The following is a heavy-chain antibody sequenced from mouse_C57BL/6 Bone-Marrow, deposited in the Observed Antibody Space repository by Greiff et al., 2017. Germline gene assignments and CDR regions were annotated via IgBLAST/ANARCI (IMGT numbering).Heavy chain of an antibody. Sequence: QVQLQQPGAELVKPGASVKMSCKASGYTFTSYWITWVKQRPGQGLEWIGDIYPGSGSTNYNEKFKSKATLTVDTSASTAYMQLSSLPSEDSAVYYCARPYYSNYWYFDVWSTGTTVTGSS. V-gene: IGHV1-55*01. J-gene: IGHJ1*03. CDR2: IYPGSGST. CDR3: ARPYYSNYWYFDV. CDR1: GYTFTSYW. D-gene: IGHD2-5*01.